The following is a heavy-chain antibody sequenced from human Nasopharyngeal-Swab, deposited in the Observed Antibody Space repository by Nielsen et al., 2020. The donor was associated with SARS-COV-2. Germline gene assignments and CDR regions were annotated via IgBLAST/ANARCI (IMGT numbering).Heavy chain of an antibody. CDR1: GCTFSSYA. CDR2: VTGSGYGT. J-gene: IGHJ3*02. V-gene: IGHV3-23*01. CDR3: ARKDVFTYGVDAFDI. Sequence: ESLKIPRADSGCTFSSYAMTWVRQAQGKGLEWVTVVTGSGYGTDYADSVKGRFTISSDNAKNTLYLQMNSLRAEDTVVYYCARKDVFTYGVDAFDIWGQGTMVTVSS. D-gene: IGHD3-10*01.